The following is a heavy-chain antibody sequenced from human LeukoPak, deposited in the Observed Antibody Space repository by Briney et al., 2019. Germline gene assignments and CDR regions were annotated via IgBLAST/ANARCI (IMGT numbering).Heavy chain of an antibody. J-gene: IGHJ4*02. CDR2: ISCDSGST. D-gene: IGHD1-26*01. V-gene: IGHV3-23*01. CDR1: GFTFSSYA. CDR3: AKVSAWAMVGATYFDY. Sequence: GGSLRLSCAASGFTFSSYAMSWVRQAPGKGLEWVSSISCDSGSTYYADSVKGRFTISRDNSKNTVYLQMTSLRAEDTAVYYCAKVSAWAMVGATYFDYWGQGTLVTVSS.